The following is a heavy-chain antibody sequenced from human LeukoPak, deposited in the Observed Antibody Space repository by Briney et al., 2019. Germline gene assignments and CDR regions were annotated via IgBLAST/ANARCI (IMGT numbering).Heavy chain of an antibody. J-gene: IGHJ4*02. CDR1: GYTFTSYY. V-gene: IGHV1-2*02. D-gene: IGHD6-6*01. CDR2: INPNSGGT. CDR3: ARAREYSSSSRRTFDY. Sequence: GASVTVSCKASGYTFTSYYMHWVRQAPGQGLEWMGWINPNSGGTNYAQKFQGRVTMTRDTSISTAYMELSRLRSDDTAVYYCARAREYSSSSRRTFDYWGQGTLVTVSS.